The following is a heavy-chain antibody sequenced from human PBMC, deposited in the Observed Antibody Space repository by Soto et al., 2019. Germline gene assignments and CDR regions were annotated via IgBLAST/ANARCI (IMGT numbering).Heavy chain of an antibody. Sequence: EVQLVESGGGLVQPGGSLRLSCAASGFTFSNYDMHRVRQVTGKGLEWVSGITTAGDTYYPGSVKGRFTISREKAKNSLYLQMNSLSAGATAVYYCARELHGGSYGMDVWGQGTTVTVSS. V-gene: IGHV3-13*01. CDR1: GFTFSNYD. CDR3: ARELHGGSYGMDV. J-gene: IGHJ6*02. CDR2: ITTAGDT.